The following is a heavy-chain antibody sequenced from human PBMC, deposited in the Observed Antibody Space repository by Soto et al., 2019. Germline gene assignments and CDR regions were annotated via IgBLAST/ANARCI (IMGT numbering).Heavy chain of an antibody. D-gene: IGHD6-13*01. Sequence: SETLSLTCSVSCGSISGHCWSWIRLPAGLRLQWVGRIYSSGPTNYNPSLKSRVRMSVDTDRNSFSLRLASVTAADTAVYYCARNFDIAATGTAFDSWGRGVLVNVSS. CDR3: ARNFDIAATGTAFDS. CDR2: IYSSGPT. CDR1: CGSISGHC. V-gene: IGHV4-4*07. J-gene: IGHJ4*02.